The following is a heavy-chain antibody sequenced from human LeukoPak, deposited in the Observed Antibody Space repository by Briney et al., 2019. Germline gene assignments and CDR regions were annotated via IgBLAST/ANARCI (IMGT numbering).Heavy chain of an antibody. CDR2: ISSSGSTI. J-gene: IGHJ3*02. Sequence: GGSLRLSCAASGFTFSDYYMSWIRQAPGKGLEWVSYISSSGSTIYYADSVKGRFTISRDNAKTSLYLQMNSLRAEDTAVYYCARDRGAYYYDSSSSNAFDIWGQGTMVTVSS. D-gene: IGHD3-22*01. CDR1: GFTFSDYY. CDR3: ARDRGAYYYDSSSSNAFDI. V-gene: IGHV3-11*04.